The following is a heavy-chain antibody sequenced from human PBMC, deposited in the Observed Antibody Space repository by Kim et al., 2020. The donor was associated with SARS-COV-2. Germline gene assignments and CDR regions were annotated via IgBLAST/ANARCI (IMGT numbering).Heavy chain of an antibody. D-gene: IGHD3-22*01. CDR3: AKGARGYYDSSGYPRGYYYYYYGMDV. J-gene: IGHJ6*02. CDR1: GFTFSSYA. CDR2: ISGSGGST. Sequence: GGSLRLSCAASGFTFSSYAMSWVRQAPGKGLEWVSAISGSGGSTYYADSVKGRFTISRDNSKNTLYLQMNSLRAEDTAVYYCAKGARGYYDSSGYPRGYYYYYYGMDVWGQGTTVTVSS. V-gene: IGHV3-23*01.